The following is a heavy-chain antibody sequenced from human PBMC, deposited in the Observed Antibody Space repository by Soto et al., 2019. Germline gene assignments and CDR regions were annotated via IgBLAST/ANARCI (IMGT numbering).Heavy chain of an antibody. Sequence: ASVKVSCKASGYTFTSYAMHWVRQAPGQRLEWMGWINAGNGNTKYSQKFQGRVTITRDTSASTAYMELSSLRSEDTAVYYCARDRRFLWFGEPFQHWGQGTLVTVSS. J-gene: IGHJ1*01. CDR2: INAGNGNT. V-gene: IGHV1-3*01. CDR1: GYTFTSYA. CDR3: ARDRRFLWFGEPFQH. D-gene: IGHD3-10*01.